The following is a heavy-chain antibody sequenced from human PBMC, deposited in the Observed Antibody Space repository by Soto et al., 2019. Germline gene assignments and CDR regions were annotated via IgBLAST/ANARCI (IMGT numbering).Heavy chain of an antibody. CDR3: ARDRPSYGRNFDY. D-gene: IGHD1-26*01. Sequence: QVQLQESGPGVVKPSGTLSLTSAVSGGSVSSDYWWSGVRLPPGKGLEWIGEIYHSGRTNYNPSLKSRVTISLDKSKNQLSLILSSVTAADTAVYYCARDRPSYGRNFDYWGQGTLVTVSS. V-gene: IGHV4-4*02. J-gene: IGHJ4*02. CDR1: GGSVSSDYW. CDR2: IYHSGRT.